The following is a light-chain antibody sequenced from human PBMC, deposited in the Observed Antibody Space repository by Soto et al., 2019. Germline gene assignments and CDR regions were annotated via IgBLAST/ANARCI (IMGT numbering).Light chain of an antibody. J-gene: IGLJ1*01. V-gene: IGLV2-14*01. CDR2: DVS. CDR1: SSDVGGYNY. CDR3: SPNTNSSPLCV. Sequence: QSALTQPASVSGSPGQSITISCTGTSSDVGGYNYVSWYQQHPGKAPKLMIYDVSNRPSGVSNRFSGSKSGNTASLAISGPQAEDEAGYYRSPNTNSSPLCVFGTGTKVTVL.